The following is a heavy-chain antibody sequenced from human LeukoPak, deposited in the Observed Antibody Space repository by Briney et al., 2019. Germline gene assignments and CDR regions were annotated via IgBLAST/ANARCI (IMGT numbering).Heavy chain of an antibody. V-gene: IGHV3-23*01. D-gene: IGHD3-3*01. CDR2: ISGSGGST. Sequence: GGSLRLSCAASGFTFSSYAMSWVRQAPGKGLEWVSAISGSGGSTYYADSVKGRFTISRDNSKNTLYLQMNSPRAEDTAVYYCAKDLSNYDIKYYYYMDVWGKGTTVTVSS. CDR1: GFTFSSYA. J-gene: IGHJ6*03. CDR3: AKDLSNYDIKYYYYMDV.